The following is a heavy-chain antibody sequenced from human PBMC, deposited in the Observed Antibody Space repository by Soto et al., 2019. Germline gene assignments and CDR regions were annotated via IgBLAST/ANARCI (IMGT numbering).Heavy chain of an antibody. V-gene: IGHV4-28*01. CDR1: GYSITSGNW. CDR2: ISSSGTT. J-gene: IGHJ5*02. D-gene: IGHD4-17*01. CDR3: ARTYGDYGSVDP. Sequence: QVQLQESGPGLVKPSDTLSLTCAVSGYSITSGNWWGWIRQPPGKGLEWVGYISSSGTTYYNPSLNSRVTMYVYTSKNQFSLKLSYVTAVDTAVYYCARTYGDYGSVDPWGQGTLVTVSS.